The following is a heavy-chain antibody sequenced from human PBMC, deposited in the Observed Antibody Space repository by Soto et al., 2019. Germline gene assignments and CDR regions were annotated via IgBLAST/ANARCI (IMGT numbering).Heavy chain of an antibody. V-gene: IGHV4-30-2*01. CDR2: IYHSGST. Sequence: SETLSLTCAVSGGSISSGGYSWSWIRQPPGKGLEWIGYIYHSGSTYYNPSLKSRVTISVDRSKSQFSLKLSSVTAADTAVYYCARGRGYCSSTSCYVYNWFDPWGQGTLVTVSS. J-gene: IGHJ5*02. CDR3: ARGRGYCSSTSCYVYNWFDP. CDR1: GGSISSGGYS. D-gene: IGHD2-2*01.